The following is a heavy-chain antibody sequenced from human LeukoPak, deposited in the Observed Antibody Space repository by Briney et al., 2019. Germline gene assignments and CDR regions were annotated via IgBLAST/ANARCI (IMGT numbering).Heavy chain of an antibody. Sequence: GGSLRLSCAASGFTFSSYSMNWVRQAPGKGLEWVSSISSSSSYIYYADSVKGRFTISRDNAKNSLYLQMNSLRAEDTAVYYCARDLPQAIAVAGMDYYYGMDVWGQGTTVTVSS. CDR1: GFTFSSYS. CDR2: ISSSSSYI. J-gene: IGHJ6*02. CDR3: ARDLPQAIAVAGMDYYYGMDV. D-gene: IGHD6-19*01. V-gene: IGHV3-21*01.